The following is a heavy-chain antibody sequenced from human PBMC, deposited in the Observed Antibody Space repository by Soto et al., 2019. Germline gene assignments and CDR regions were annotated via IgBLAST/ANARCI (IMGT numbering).Heavy chain of an antibody. D-gene: IGHD1-26*01. Sequence: ASVKVSCKAIGYSFTSPYMHWVRQAPGQGLEWMGWIHPRGGSTNYARKFQGWVTMTRDTSTSTVYMELSRLKSDDTALYYCASGIGLGTFFDFWGQGTLVTVSS. V-gene: IGHV1-2*04. CDR1: GYSFTSPY. CDR3: ASGIGLGTFFDF. J-gene: IGHJ4*01. CDR2: IHPRGGST.